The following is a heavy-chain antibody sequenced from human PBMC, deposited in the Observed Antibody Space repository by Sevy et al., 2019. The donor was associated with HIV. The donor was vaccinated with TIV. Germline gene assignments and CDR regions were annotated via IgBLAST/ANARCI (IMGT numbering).Heavy chain of an antibody. V-gene: IGHV4-59*12. J-gene: IGHJ6*02. Sequence: SETLSLTCTVSGGSISSYYWSWIRQPPGKGLEWIGYIYYSGSTNYNPSLKSRVTISVDTSKNQFSLKLSSVTAADTAVYYCARSTLVEYGMDVWGQGTTVTVSS. D-gene: IGHD2-21*01. CDR3: ARSTLVEYGMDV. CDR1: GGSISSYY. CDR2: IYYSGST.